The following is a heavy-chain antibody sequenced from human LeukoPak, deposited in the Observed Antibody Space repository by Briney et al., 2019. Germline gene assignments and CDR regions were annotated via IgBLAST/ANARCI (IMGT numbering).Heavy chain of an antibody. CDR3: ARNDPDRSED. CDR1: GFIFSNYP. J-gene: IGHJ4*02. Sequence: QPGGSLRLSCAASGFIFSNYPMHWVRQAPGKGLEWVAVISADGNNEHYAHSAKGRFTLTRDNAKSTAYLQMNSLRSDDTAVYYCARNDPDRSEDWGQGTLVTVSS. D-gene: IGHD3-22*01. V-gene: IGHV3-30-3*01. CDR2: ISADGNNE.